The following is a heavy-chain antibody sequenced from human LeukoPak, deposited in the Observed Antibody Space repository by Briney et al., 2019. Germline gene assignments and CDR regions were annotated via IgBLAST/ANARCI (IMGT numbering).Heavy chain of an antibody. CDR2: INPSDGST. CDR1: GDTFTSYY. CDR3: ARDMRYYGSGSRPYYYYMDV. J-gene: IGHJ6*03. V-gene: IGHV1-46*01. Sequence: ASVKVSCKASGDTFTSYYMHWVRQAPGQGLEWMGIINPSDGSTSYAQKLQGRVTMTTDTSTSTAYMELRSLRSDDTAVYYCARDMRYYGSGSRPYYYYMDVWGKGTTVTISS. D-gene: IGHD3-10*01.